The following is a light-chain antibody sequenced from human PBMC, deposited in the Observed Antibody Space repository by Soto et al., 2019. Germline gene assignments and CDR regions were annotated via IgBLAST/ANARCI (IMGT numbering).Light chain of an antibody. V-gene: IGKV3-20*01. CDR3: QQYVTSPWA. J-gene: IGKJ1*01. CDR1: QSVSSSF. Sequence: EIVLTQSPCTLSLSPGERATLSCRASQSVSSSFLAWYQQKPGQAPRLLIYGASNRATGIPDRFSGSGSGTDFTLTISRLEPEDLAVYYCQQYVTSPWAFGQGTKVAIE. CDR2: GAS.